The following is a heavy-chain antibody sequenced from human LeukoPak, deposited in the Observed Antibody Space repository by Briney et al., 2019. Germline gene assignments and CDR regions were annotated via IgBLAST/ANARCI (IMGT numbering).Heavy chain of an antibody. Sequence: GGSLRLSCAASEFTFSSYWMHWVRQAPGKGLEWVSSISSSSSYIYYADSVKGRFTISRDNAKNSLYLQMNSLRAEDTAVYYCARDVVVTEIDYWGQGTLVTVSS. CDR3: ARDVVVTEIDY. CDR2: ISSSSSYI. J-gene: IGHJ4*02. CDR1: EFTFSSYW. V-gene: IGHV3-21*01. D-gene: IGHD2-21*02.